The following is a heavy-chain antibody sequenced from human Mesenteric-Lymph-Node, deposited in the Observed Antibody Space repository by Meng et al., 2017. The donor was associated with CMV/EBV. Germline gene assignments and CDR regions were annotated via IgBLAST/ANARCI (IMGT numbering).Heavy chain of an antibody. CDR3: ARTFLLTTVTTLWFDP. CDR1: GSVRSGSYY. V-gene: IGHV4-61*01. Sequence: GSVRSGSYYWSWIRQPPGKGLEWIGYIYYSGSTNYNPSLKSRVTISVDTSKNQFSLKLSSVTAADTAVYYCARTFLLTTVTTLWFDPWGQGTLVTVSS. J-gene: IGHJ5*02. D-gene: IGHD4-17*01. CDR2: IYYSGST.